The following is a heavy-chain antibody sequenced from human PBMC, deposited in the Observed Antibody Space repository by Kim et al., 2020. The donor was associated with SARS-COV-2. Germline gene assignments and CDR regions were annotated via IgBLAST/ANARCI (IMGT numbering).Heavy chain of an antibody. V-gene: IGHV3-9*01. CDR2: ISWNSGSI. CDR1: GFTFDDYA. Sequence: SLRLSCAASGFTFDDYAMHWVRQAPGKGLEWVSGISWNSGSIGYADSVKGRFTISRDNAKNSLYLQMNSLRAEDTALYYCAKDIGYSSGCFDYWGQGTLVTVSS. J-gene: IGHJ4*02. CDR3: AKDIGYSSGCFDY. D-gene: IGHD6-19*01.